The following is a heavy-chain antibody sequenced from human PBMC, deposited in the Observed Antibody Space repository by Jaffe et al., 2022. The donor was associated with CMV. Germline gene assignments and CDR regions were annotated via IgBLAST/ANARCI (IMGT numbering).Heavy chain of an antibody. CDR3: ARGHSKSYCGGDCYLDY. V-gene: IGHV3-21*01. CDR1: GFTFSSYS. J-gene: IGHJ4*02. Sequence: EVQLVESGGGLVKPGGSLRLSCAASGFTFSSYSMNWVRQAPGKGLEWVSSISSSSSYIYYADSVKGRFTISRDNAKNSLYLQMNSLRAEDTAVYYCARGHSKSYCGGDCYLDYWGQGTLVTVSS. CDR2: ISSSSSYI. D-gene: IGHD2-21*02.